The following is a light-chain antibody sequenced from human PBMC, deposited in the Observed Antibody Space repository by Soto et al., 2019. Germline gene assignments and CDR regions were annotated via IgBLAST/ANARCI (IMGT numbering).Light chain of an antibody. CDR3: QQYGTSPYT. J-gene: IGKJ2*01. Sequence: EIVLTQSPGTLSLSPGERATLSCRASQSVSSSYLAWYQHKPGQAPRLLIYGASSRATGIPDRFSGSGSGTDFTLTISRLELDDFAVYSGQQYGTSPYTFGQGTKLEIK. V-gene: IGKV3-20*01. CDR2: GAS. CDR1: QSVSSSY.